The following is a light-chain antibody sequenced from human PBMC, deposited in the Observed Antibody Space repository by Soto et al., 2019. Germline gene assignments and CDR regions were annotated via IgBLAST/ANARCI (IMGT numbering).Light chain of an antibody. V-gene: IGKV1-33*01. CDR1: QDISNY. CDR3: QQYDQLPLT. CDR2: DAS. J-gene: IGKJ4*01. Sequence: DIQMTQSPSSLSASVGDRVTITFQASQDISNYLNWYQQKQGKAPKLLIYDASNLETGVPSRFSGSGTATEFTFTISSLQPEDIATYYCQQYDQLPLTCGGGTKVEIK.